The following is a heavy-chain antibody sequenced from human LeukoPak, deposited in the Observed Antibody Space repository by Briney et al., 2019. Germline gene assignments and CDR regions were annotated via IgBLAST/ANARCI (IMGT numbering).Heavy chain of an antibody. V-gene: IGHV7-4-1*02. D-gene: IGHD2-2*01. CDR1: GYTFTNYA. Sequence: ASVKVSCKASGYTFTNYAMNWVRQAPGQGLEWMGWINTNTGNPTYAQGFTGRFVFSLDTSVSTAYLQISSLKTEDTAVYYCARDVVPAVMSGLGCGMDVWGQGTTVTVSS. J-gene: IGHJ6*02. CDR3: ARDVVPAVMSGLGCGMDV. CDR2: INTNTGNP.